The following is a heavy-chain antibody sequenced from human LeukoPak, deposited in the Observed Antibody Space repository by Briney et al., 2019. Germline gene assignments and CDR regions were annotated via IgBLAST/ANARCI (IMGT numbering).Heavy chain of an antibody. J-gene: IGHJ4*02. CDR1: GYPISSGYY. Sequence: SETLSLTCTVSGYPISSGYYWGWIRQPPGKGLEWIGNIYHSGSTYYNPSLKSRVTISVDTSKNQFSLRLSSVTAADTAVYYCASVEYNWNDVDYWGQGTLVTVSS. CDR2: IYHSGST. D-gene: IGHD1-20*01. CDR3: ASVEYNWNDVDY. V-gene: IGHV4-38-2*02.